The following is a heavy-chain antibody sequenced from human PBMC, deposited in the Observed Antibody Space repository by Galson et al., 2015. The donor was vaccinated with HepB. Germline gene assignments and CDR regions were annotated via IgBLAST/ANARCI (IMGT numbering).Heavy chain of an antibody. D-gene: IGHD3-9*01. CDR1: GFTFNGYS. CDR3: ARERGSIFSQLFYFDY. Sequence: SLRLSCAASGFTFNGYSMNWVRQAPGKGLEWLSYISSSSSTTIYYAAAVKGRFTISRDNAKSSLYLQMNSLRAEDTTVYYCARERGSIFSQLFYFDYWGQGALVTVSS. J-gene: IGHJ4*02. V-gene: IGHV3-48*04. CDR2: ISSSSSTTI.